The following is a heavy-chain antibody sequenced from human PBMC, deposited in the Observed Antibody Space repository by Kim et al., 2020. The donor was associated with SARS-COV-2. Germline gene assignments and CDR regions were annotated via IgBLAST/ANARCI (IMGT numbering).Heavy chain of an antibody. CDR1: GCTWDDHG. CDR2: INWNGGNT. J-gene: IGHJ4*02. V-gene: IGHV3-20*04. D-gene: IGHD3-10*01. Sequence: GGYLRLYGAVAGCTWDDHGMTWVRQIPGKGLEWVSSINWNGGNTAYADSVRGRFTISRDNAKNSLHLQMNSLRAEDTAFYYCARGTGSGTSGCFDYWGQGNLVIVSS. CDR3: ARGTGSGTSGCFDY.